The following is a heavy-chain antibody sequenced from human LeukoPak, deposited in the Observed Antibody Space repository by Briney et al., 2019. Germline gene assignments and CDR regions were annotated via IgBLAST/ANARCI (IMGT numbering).Heavy chain of an antibody. Sequence: PSETLSLTRTVSGGSISSYYWSWIRQPPGKGLAWIGYIYYSGSTNYNPSLKSRVTISVDTSKNQFSLKLSSATAADTAVYYCARSIVRRNWFDPWGQGTLVTVSS. CDR2: IYYSGST. D-gene: IGHD3-16*02. V-gene: IGHV4-59*01. J-gene: IGHJ5*02. CDR3: ARSIVRRNWFDP. CDR1: GGSISSYY.